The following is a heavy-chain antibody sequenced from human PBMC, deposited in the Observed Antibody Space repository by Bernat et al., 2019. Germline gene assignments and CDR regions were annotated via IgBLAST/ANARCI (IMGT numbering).Heavy chain of an antibody. D-gene: IGHD1-1*01. CDR1: GGSISSSSYY. CDR3: ARHFNLERRPWAFDI. J-gene: IGHJ3*02. CDR2: IYYSGST. Sequence: QLQLQESGPGLVKPSETLSLTCTVSGGSISSSSYYWGWIRQPPGKGLEWIGSIYYSGSTYYNPSLKSRVTISVDTSKNQFSLKLSSVTAADTAVYYCARHFNLERRPWAFDIWGQGTMVTVSS. V-gene: IGHV4-39*01.